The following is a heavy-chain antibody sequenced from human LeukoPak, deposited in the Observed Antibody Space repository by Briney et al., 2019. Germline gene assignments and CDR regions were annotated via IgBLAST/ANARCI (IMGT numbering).Heavy chain of an antibody. CDR2: ISAYNGNT. CDR1: GYTFTSYG. CDR3: ARDNKDYYYGSGSSDY. D-gene: IGHD3-10*01. V-gene: IGHV1-18*01. J-gene: IGHJ4*02. Sequence: ASVNVSCKSSGYTFTSYGISWVRQAPGQGLEWMGWISAYNGNTNYAQKLQGRVTMTTDTSTSTAYMELGSLRSDDTAVYYCARDNKDYYYGSGSSDYWGQGTLVTVSS.